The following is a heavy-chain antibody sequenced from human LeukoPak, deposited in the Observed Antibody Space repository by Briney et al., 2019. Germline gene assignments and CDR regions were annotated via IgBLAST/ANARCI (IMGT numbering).Heavy chain of an antibody. J-gene: IGHJ6*03. Sequence: PGESLKISCKGSGYSFTSYWIGWVRQMPGKGLEWMGIIYPGDSGTRYSPSFQGQVTFSADKSISTAYLQWSSLKASDTAMYYCARHTSGYDYYYYMDVWGKGTTVTVSS. CDR1: GYSFTSYW. D-gene: IGHD5-12*01. V-gene: IGHV5-51*01. CDR3: ARHTSGYDYYYYMDV. CDR2: IYPGDSGT.